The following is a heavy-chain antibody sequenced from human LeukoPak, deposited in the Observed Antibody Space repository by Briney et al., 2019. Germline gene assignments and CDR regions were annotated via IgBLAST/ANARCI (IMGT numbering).Heavy chain of an antibody. J-gene: IGHJ4*02. Sequence: SETLSLTCAVYGGSFSGYYWSWIRQPPGKGLEWIGEINHSGSTNYNPSLKSQVTISVDTSKNQFSLKLSSVTAADTAVYYCARVRGKYYYGSGKLGFFDYWGQGTLVTVSS. CDR3: ARVRGKYYYGSGKLGFFDY. V-gene: IGHV4-34*01. CDR1: GGSFSGYY. D-gene: IGHD3-10*01. CDR2: INHSGST.